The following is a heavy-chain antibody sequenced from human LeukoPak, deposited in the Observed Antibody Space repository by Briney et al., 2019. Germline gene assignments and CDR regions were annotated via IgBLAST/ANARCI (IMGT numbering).Heavy chain of an antibody. CDR3: AKDVGAMLLYQLLN. D-gene: IGHD2-2*01. CDR2: ISGSGGST. J-gene: IGHJ4*02. CDR1: GFTFSSYA. Sequence: GGSLRLSCAASGFTFSSYAMSWVRQAPGKGLEWVSAISGSGGSTYYADSVKGRFTISRDNSKNTLYLQMNSLRAEDTAVYYCAKDVGAMLLYQLLNWGQGGLVTVSS. V-gene: IGHV3-23*01.